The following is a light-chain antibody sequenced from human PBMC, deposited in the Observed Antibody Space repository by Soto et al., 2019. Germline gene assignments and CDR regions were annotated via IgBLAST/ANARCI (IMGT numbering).Light chain of an antibody. CDR3: QQYGGSPLIT. Sequence: EIVMTQSPATLSVSPGERVTLSCRASQSVSSNLAWYQQKPGQSPRLLIYGASTRATGIPARFSGSGSGTEFTLTISSLQSEDFAVYYCQQYGGSPLITFGQGTLLEI. CDR1: QSVSSN. CDR2: GAS. V-gene: IGKV3-15*01. J-gene: IGKJ5*01.